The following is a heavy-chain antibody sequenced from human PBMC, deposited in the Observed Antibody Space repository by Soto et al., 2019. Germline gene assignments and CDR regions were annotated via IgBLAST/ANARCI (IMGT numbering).Heavy chain of an antibody. J-gene: IGHJ6*02. D-gene: IGHD6-6*01. CDR1: GYSFTSYW. V-gene: IGHV5-51*01. CDR3: ARHAAARYYYYGMDV. CDR2: IYPGDSDT. Sequence: PGESLKISCKGSGYSFTSYWIGWVRQMPGKGLEWMGIIYPGDSDTRYSPSFQGQVTISADKSISTAYLQWSSLKASDTAMYYRARHAAARYYYYGMDVWGQGTTVTVSS.